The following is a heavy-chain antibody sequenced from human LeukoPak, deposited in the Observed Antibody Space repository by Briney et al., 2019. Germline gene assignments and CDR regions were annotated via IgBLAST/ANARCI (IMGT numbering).Heavy chain of an antibody. Sequence: RVASVKVSCKASGYTFIGYYLHWVRQAPGQGPEWMGHINPNSGGADYAQKFQGRVTMTRDTSISTVYMELSRLRSDGTAVYYCARDSPIVGTFYAFDIWGQGTMATVSP. D-gene: IGHD1-26*01. J-gene: IGHJ3*02. V-gene: IGHV1-2*06. CDR1: GYTFIGYY. CDR3: ARDSPIVGTFYAFDI. CDR2: INPNSGGA.